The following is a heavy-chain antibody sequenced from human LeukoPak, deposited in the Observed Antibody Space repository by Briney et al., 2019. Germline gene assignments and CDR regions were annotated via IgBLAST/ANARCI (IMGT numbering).Heavy chain of an antibody. CDR2: ISASGTKI. D-gene: IGHD3/OR15-3a*01. CDR3: AREPEARGLNWFDP. Sequence: GGSLRLSCIASGFTFSSYSMNWVRQAPGKGLEWVSHISASGTKIYGADSVKGRFTTSRDNAKNALYLQMSSLRVEDTAVYYCAREPEARGLNWFDPWGQGTLVTVSS. CDR1: GFTFSSYS. V-gene: IGHV3-48*04. J-gene: IGHJ5*02.